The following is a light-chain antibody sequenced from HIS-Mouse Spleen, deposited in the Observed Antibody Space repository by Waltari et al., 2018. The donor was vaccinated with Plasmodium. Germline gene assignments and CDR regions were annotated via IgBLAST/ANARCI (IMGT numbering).Light chain of an antibody. CDR1: PSVSSSY. Sequence: EIVLTQSPGTLSLSPGERATPSCRASPSVSSSYLAWYHQKPGQAPRLLILGASSRATGIPDRFSGSGSGTDFTLTISRLEPEDFAVYYCQQYVSSPITFGQGTRLEIK. CDR3: QQYVSSPIT. CDR2: GAS. J-gene: IGKJ5*01. V-gene: IGKV3-20*01.